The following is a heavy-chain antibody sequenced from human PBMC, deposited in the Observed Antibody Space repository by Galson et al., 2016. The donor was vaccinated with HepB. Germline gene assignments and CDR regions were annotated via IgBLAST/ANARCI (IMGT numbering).Heavy chain of an antibody. D-gene: IGHD6-13*01. CDR2: ISYEESKK. CDR3: ATIGYDSTWSATGVPKFDF. J-gene: IGHJ4*02. CDR1: GFTFSSYA. Sequence: SLRLSCAASGFTFSSYAMHWVRQVPGKGLDWVASISYEESKKYYADSVKGRFTISRDNSKNTLYLQMNSLRAEDTAVYYCATIGYDSTWSATGVPKFDFWGQGTLVTVSS. V-gene: IGHV3-30*04.